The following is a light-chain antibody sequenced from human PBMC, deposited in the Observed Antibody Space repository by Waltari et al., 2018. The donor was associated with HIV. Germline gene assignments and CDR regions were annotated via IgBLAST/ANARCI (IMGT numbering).Light chain of an antibody. CDR2: AAS. J-gene: IGKJ4*01. Sequence: DIQMTQSPSSLPASVGDRVTTTSRASQSISTYLNWYQQKPGKAPKPLIYAASKLQSGVPSRFSGSWSGTDFTLTISSLQPEDSATYYCQQNYITPLTFGGGAKVEIK. CDR1: QSISTY. CDR3: QQNYITPLT. V-gene: IGKV1-39*01.